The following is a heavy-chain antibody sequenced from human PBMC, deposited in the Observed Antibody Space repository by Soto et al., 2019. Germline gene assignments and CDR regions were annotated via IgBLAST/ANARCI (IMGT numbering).Heavy chain of an antibody. D-gene: IGHD6-19*01. V-gene: IGHV1-18*01. J-gene: IGHJ4*02. CDR3: ARGDSNGWYFDY. CDR2: ISAYNGYT. Sequence: ASVKVSCKASGYTFTTYGINWVRQAPGQGLEWMGWISAYNGYTNYAQKLQGRVTMTTDTSTSTAYMELSSLRSEDTALYYCARGDSNGWYFDYWGQGTLVTFSS. CDR1: GYTFTTYG.